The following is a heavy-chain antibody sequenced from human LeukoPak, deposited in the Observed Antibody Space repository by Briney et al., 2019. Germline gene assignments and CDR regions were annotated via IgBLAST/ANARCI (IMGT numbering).Heavy chain of an antibody. V-gene: IGHV3-33*01. CDR3: ARVLSYGSGEF. CDR2: IWFDGSRK. CDR1: GFIFTSYG. Sequence: PGRSLRLSCAASGFIFTSYGMYWVRQAPGKGLEWVAGIWFDGSRKIYADSVKGRFSISRDDSRNTLYLQMNGLRAEDTAFYFCARVLSYGSGEFWGQGTLVTVSS. D-gene: IGHD3-10*01. J-gene: IGHJ4*02.